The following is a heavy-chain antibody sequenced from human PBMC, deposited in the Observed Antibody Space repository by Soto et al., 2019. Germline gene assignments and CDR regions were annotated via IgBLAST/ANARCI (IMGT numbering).Heavy chain of an antibody. CDR2: INPNSGGT. CDR3: ARGRKLLWFGELIPDDY. D-gene: IGHD3-10*01. V-gene: IGHV1-2*02. Sequence: ASVKVSCKASGYTFTGYYMRWVRQAPGQGLEWMGWINPNSGGTNYAQKFQGRVTMTRDTSISTAYMELSRLRSDDTAVYYCARGRKLLWFGELIPDDYWGQGTPVTVSS. CDR1: GYTFTGYY. J-gene: IGHJ4*02.